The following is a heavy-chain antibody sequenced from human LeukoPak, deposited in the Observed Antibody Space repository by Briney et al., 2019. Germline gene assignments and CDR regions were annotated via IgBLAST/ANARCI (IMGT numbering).Heavy chain of an antibody. CDR1: GGTFSSFT. D-gene: IGHD7-27*01. CDR2: IFPIVGAA. J-gene: IGHJ4*02. CDR3: ATFVGTGNDN. V-gene: IGHV1-69*16. Sequence: ASVKVSCKASGGTFSSFTFTWVRQAPGQGLEWMGGIFPIVGAATYAQKFESRLTISKDEFTTTAYMELSGLRSQDTAVYYCATFVGTGNDNWGQGTLITVSS.